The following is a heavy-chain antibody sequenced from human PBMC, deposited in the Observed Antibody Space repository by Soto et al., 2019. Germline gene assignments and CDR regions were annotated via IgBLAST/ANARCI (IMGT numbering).Heavy chain of an antibody. CDR1: GYPVTAYY. J-gene: IGHJ3*02. D-gene: IGHD3-3*01. Sequence: QVQLVQSGAEVKKPGASVKVSCRASGYPVTAYYMHWVRQAPGRGLEWMGGINPATGAAKYTQTFQGRVTMTRDTSTSTVFMELSGLTSEDTAVFYCARGGGVGVAGSAAFDMWDQGTLVTVSS. CDR2: INPATGAA. CDR3: ARGGGVGVAGSAAFDM. V-gene: IGHV1-2*02.